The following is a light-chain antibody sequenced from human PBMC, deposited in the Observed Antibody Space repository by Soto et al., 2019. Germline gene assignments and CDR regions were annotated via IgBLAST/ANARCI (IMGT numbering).Light chain of an antibody. V-gene: IGKV3-20*01. Sequence: DIVLTQSPGTLSLSPGERATLSCRASQSVSSGFLAWYQQKPGQAPRLLIYGASSRATCIPDRFSGSGSGTYFTLTISRLETEDFAVYYCQQYGISPQTFGQGTKVEIK. J-gene: IGKJ1*01. CDR3: QQYGISPQT. CDR1: QSVSSGF. CDR2: GAS.